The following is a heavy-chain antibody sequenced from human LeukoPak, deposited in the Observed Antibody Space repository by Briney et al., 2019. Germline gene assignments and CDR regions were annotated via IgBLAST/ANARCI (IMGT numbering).Heavy chain of an antibody. CDR2: INWNGGST. CDR3: ARTRMTIFGVSGGMDV. V-gene: IGHV3-20*01. Sequence: GGSLRLSCAASGFTFDDYGMSWVRHAPGKGLEWVSGINWNGGSTGYADSVKGRFTISRDNAKNSLYLQMNSLRAEDTALYHCARTRMTIFGVSGGMDVWGQGTTVTVSS. J-gene: IGHJ6*02. CDR1: GFTFDDYG. D-gene: IGHD3-3*01.